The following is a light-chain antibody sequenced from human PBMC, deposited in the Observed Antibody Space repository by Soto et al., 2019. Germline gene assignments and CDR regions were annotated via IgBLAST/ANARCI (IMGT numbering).Light chain of an antibody. Sequence: QSALTQPASVSGSPGQSITISCTGTSSDVGSYNLVSWYQQHPGKAPKLMIYEVSKRPSGVSNRFSGSNSGNTASLTISGLQAEDEADYYCCSYAGSSTPVVFGGGTKLTVL. CDR2: EVS. J-gene: IGLJ2*01. CDR1: SSDVGSYNL. CDR3: CSYAGSSTPVV. V-gene: IGLV2-23*02.